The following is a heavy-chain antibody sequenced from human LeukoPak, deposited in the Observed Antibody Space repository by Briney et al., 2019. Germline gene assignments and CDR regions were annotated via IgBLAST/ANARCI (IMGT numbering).Heavy chain of an antibody. V-gene: IGHV3-23*01. J-gene: IGHJ4*02. CDR1: GFTFSSYA. Sequence: GGSLRLSCAASGFTFSSYAMSWVRQAPGKGLEWVSAISGSGGSTYYADSVKGRFIISRDNSKNTLYLQMNSLRAEDTAVYYCAKDGNGYNFNIRGHFDYWGQGTLVTVSS. CDR2: ISGSGGST. CDR3: AKDGNGYNFNIRGHFDY. D-gene: IGHD5-24*01.